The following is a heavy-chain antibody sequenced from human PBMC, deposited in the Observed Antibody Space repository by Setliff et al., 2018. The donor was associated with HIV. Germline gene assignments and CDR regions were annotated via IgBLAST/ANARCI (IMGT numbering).Heavy chain of an antibody. CDR3: AKRVVTHYMDV. CDR2: ISYSGGST. CDR1: GFMFNDYG. D-gene: IGHD3-10*01. V-gene: IGHV3-23*01. J-gene: IGHJ6*03. Sequence: GGSLRLSCVGSGFMFNDYGMSWVRQAPGKGLEWVAGISYSGGSTYYADSVKGRFTISRVNSKNTLYLQMNSLRSEDTAVYYCAKRVVTHYMDVWGKGTTVTVSS.